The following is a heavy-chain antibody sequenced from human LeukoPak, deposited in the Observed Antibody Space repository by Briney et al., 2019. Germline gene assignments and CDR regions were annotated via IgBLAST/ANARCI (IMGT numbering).Heavy chain of an antibody. Sequence: SGGSLRLSCATSGLTFRTTWMHWVRQAPGKGLMWVSRMNGEGTTIDYADSVKGRFTVSRDYAKNTLFLQMNNLRTEGTALYFCATARNFRFEYWGQGSLVIVSA. D-gene: IGHD1-7*01. CDR3: ATARNFRFEY. J-gene: IGHJ4*02. CDR1: GLTFRTTW. CDR2: MNGEGTTI. V-gene: IGHV3-74*01.